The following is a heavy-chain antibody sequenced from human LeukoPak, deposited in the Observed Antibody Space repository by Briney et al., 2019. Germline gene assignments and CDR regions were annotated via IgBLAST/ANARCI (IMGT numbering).Heavy chain of an antibody. CDR1: GGTFSSYA. CDR3: ARCYRRSGDDYYYMDV. Sequence: GASVKVSCKASGGTFSSYAISWVRQAPGQGLEWMGGIIPIFGTANYAQKFQGRVTITADESTSTAYMELSSLRSEDTAVYYCARCYRRSGDDYYYMDVWGKGTTVTVSS. J-gene: IGHJ6*03. V-gene: IGHV1-69*13. D-gene: IGHD3-10*01. CDR2: IIPIFGTA.